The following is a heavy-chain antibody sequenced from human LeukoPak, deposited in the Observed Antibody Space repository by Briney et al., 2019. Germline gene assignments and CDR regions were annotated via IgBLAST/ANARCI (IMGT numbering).Heavy chain of an antibody. J-gene: IGHJ4*02. Sequence: GGSLRLSCAASGFTFSNYAMSWVRQAPGKGLEWVANIKQDGSEKYYVDSVKGRFTISRDNAKNSLYLQMNSLRAEDTAVYYCARDLYYYDSSGYYHWGQGTLVTVSS. D-gene: IGHD3-22*01. CDR3: ARDLYYYDSSGYYH. CDR2: IKQDGSEK. V-gene: IGHV3-7*01. CDR1: GFTFSNYA.